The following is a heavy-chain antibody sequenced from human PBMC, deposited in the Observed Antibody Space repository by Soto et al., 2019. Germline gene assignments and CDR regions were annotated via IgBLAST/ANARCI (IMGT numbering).Heavy chain of an antibody. CDR3: ATDLVYSYGNDAFDI. CDR2: FDPEDGET. J-gene: IGHJ3*02. CDR1: GYTLTELS. D-gene: IGHD5-18*01. V-gene: IGHV1-24*01. Sequence: GASVKVSCKVSGYTLTELSMHWVRQAPGKGLEWMGGFDPEDGETIYAQTFQGRVTMTEDTSTDTAYMELSSLRSEDTAVYYCATDLVYSYGNDAFDIWGQGTMVTVSS.